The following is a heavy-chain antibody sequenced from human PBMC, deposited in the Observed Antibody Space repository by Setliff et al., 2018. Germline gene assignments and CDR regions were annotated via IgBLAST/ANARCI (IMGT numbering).Heavy chain of an antibody. J-gene: IGHJ2*01. CDR2: INHSGST. CDR3: ARGGYYDSSGTYWYFDL. D-gene: IGHD3-22*01. V-gene: IGHV4-39*07. Sequence: SETLSLTCSVSGGSITSRSYYWGWIRQSPGKGLEWIGEINHSGSTNYNPSLKSRVTISVDTSKNQFSLKLSSVTAADTAVYYCARGGYYDSSGTYWYFDLWGRGTLVTVSS. CDR1: GGSITSRSYY.